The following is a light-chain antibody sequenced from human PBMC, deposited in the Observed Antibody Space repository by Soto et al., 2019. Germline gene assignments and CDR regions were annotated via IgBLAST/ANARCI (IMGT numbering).Light chain of an antibody. CDR3: SSYAGNNNLV. Sequence: QSVLTQPPSASGSPGQSVTISCTGTSSDVGGYNYVSWYQQHPGKAPKLIIYEVTKRPSGVPDRFSGSKSDNTASLTVSGLQSEDEADYYCSSYAGNNNLVFGGGTQLTVL. J-gene: IGLJ2*01. CDR1: SSDVGGYNY. CDR2: EVT. V-gene: IGLV2-8*01.